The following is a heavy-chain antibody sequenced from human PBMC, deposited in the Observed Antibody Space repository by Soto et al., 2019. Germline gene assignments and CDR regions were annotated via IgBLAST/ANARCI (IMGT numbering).Heavy chain of an antibody. CDR3: TRDATDSSGHDY. D-gene: IGHD3-22*01. Sequence: LRLSCTASGFTFGDYAMSWFRQAPGKGLEWVGFIRSKAYGGTTEYAASAKGRFTISRDDSKSIAYLQMNSLKTEDTAVHYCTRDATDSSGHDYWGQGTLVTVSS. CDR1: GFTFGDYA. V-gene: IGHV3-49*03. CDR2: IRSKAYGGTT. J-gene: IGHJ4*02.